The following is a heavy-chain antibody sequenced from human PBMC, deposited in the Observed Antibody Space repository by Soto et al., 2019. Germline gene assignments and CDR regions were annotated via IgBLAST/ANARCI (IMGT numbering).Heavy chain of an antibody. CDR2: MNPYSNNA. J-gene: IGHJ2*01. CDR1: GYTFTNYD. D-gene: IGHD3-22*01. Sequence: QAQLVQSGTEVKKPGASVKVSCQASGYTFTNYDIFWMRQATGEGLEWMGWMNPYSNNAGYAEKFQGRVTMTRDTSTSTAYMELRGLTSEDTAVYYCARGASYYYDKHGDYRNWYFDLWGRGTLLRVSS. CDR3: ARGASYYYDKHGDYRNWYFDL. V-gene: IGHV1-8*01.